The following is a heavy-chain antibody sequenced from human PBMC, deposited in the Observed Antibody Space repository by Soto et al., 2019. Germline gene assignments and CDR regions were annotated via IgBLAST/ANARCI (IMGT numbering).Heavy chain of an antibody. Sequence: ASVKVSSKASGYTFTGYYIHWVRQAPGQGLEWMGWINPNSGGTNYAQKFQGRVTMTRDTSISTAYMELSRLRSDDTAVYYCASFRGYCSSTSCYMYYGMDVWGQGTTVTVS. CDR1: GYTFTGYY. J-gene: IGHJ6*02. V-gene: IGHV1-2*02. CDR3: ASFRGYCSSTSCYMYYGMDV. CDR2: INPNSGGT. D-gene: IGHD2-2*02.